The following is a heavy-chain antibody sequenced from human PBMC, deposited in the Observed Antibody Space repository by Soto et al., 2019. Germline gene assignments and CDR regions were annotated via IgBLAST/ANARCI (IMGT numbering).Heavy chain of an antibody. CDR1: GGSISSGGYY. Sequence: TLSLTCTVSGGSISSGGYYWSWIRQHPGKGLEWIGYIYYSGSTYYNPSLKSRVTISVDTPKNQFSLKLSSVTAADTAVYYCARHNGPLYVGYYYDMDVWGQGTTVTVSS. V-gene: IGHV4-31*03. CDR3: ARHNGPLYVGYYYDMDV. CDR2: IYYSGST. J-gene: IGHJ6*02. D-gene: IGHD3-16*01.